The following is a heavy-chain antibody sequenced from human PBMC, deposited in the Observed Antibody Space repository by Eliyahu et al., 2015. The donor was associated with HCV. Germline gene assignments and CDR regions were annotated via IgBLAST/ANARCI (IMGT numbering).Heavy chain of an antibody. V-gene: IGHV3-30*18. CDR3: AKDPREAYYGMDV. CDR1: GFPFSSYX. CDR2: ISYDGSNK. Sequence: QVQLVESGGGVVQPGRSLRLSXAAXGFPFSSYXMXWVRQAPGKGLEXVAVISYDGSNKXYADSVKGQFTISRDNSKNTLYLQMNSLRAEDTAXYYCAKDPREAYYGMDVWGQGTTVTVSS. J-gene: IGHJ6*02.